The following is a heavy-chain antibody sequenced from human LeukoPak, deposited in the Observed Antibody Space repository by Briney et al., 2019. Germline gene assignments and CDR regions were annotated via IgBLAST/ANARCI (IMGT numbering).Heavy chain of an antibody. CDR3: ASSGWYVNALDI. Sequence: ASVKVSCKASGYTFTSYDINWVRQATGQGLEWMGWMNPNSGNTGYAQKFQGRVTITRNTSISTAYMELSSLRSEDTAVYYCASSGWYVNALDIWGQGTMVTLSS. CDR1: GYTFTSYD. D-gene: IGHD6-19*01. CDR2: MNPNSGNT. J-gene: IGHJ3*02. V-gene: IGHV1-8*03.